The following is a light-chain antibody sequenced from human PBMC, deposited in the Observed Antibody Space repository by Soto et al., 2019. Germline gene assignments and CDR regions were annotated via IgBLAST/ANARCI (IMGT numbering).Light chain of an antibody. V-gene: IGLV1-47*01. CDR1: SSNIGSDY. CDR2: RND. J-gene: IGLJ2*01. Sequence: QPVLTQPPSASGTPGQRVIISCSGSSSNIGSDYVYWYQQFPGTAPKLLIYRNDQRPSGVPDRFSGSKSGTSASLAISGLRSEDEADYYCAAWDGSLSGVVFGGGTKLTVL. CDR3: AAWDGSLSGVV.